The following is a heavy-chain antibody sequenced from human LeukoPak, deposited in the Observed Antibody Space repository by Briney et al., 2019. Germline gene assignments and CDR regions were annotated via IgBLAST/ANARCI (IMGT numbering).Heavy chain of an antibody. J-gene: IGHJ6*02. CDR2: INSDGSST. V-gene: IGHV3-74*01. Sequence: PGGSLRLSCAASGFTFSSYEMNWVRQAPGKGLVWVSRINSDGSSTTYADSVKGRFTISRDNAKNTLYLQMNSLRAEDTAVYYCARVSRGYSYFYYYYGMDVWGQGTTVTVSS. CDR3: ARVSRGYSYFYYYYGMDV. D-gene: IGHD5-18*01. CDR1: GFTFSSYE.